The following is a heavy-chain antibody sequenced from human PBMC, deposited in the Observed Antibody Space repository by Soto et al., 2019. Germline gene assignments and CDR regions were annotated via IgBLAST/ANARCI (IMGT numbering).Heavy chain of an antibody. Sequence: GASVKVSCKALEHTSTIYYIHWVRQARGQGLEWMGWINADSGDTTYAEDFRGRVTFTRDTSTSTAYMELRSLRSDDTAVYYCARDREQQLVLGWFDPWGQGTLVTVSS. CDR2: INADSGDT. CDR3: ARDREQQLVLGWFDP. CDR1: EHTSTIYY. V-gene: IGHV1-2*02. J-gene: IGHJ5*02. D-gene: IGHD6-13*01.